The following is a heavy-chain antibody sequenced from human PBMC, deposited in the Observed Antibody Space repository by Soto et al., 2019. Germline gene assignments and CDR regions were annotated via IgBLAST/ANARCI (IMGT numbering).Heavy chain of an antibody. CDR1: GYTFIGYY. Sequence: QVQLVQSGAEVKKPGASVKVSCKASGYTFIGYYIHWVRPAPGQGLEWMGRINPRSGDTTYAQKFQGRLTMTRETSISTAYMELSSLRSDDTAVYYCGRDGVGATPLGWFDPWGQGSLVTVSS. CDR3: GRDGVGATPLGWFDP. V-gene: IGHV1-2*06. J-gene: IGHJ5*02. D-gene: IGHD1-26*01. CDR2: INPRSGDT.